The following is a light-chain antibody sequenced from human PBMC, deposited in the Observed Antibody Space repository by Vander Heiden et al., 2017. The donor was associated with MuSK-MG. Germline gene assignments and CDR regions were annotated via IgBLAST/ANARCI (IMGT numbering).Light chain of an antibody. CDR3: QQYGTSPRT. CDR2: GAS. CDR1: QSVSSSY. V-gene: IGKV3-20*01. J-gene: IGKJ1*01. Sequence: ETLLTLSPGTLSLSPGERVTLSCRASQSVSSSYLAWYQQKPGQAPRLLIYGASSKATGIPDRFSGGGSGTDFTLTISRLEPADFAVYQCQQYGTSPRTFGQGTKVEIK.